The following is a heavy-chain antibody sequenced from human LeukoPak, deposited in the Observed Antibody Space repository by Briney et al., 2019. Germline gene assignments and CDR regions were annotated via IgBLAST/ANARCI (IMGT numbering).Heavy chain of an antibody. V-gene: IGHV3-23*01. CDR1: GFTFRNYA. CDR2: ISGDEVST. J-gene: IGHJ4*02. CDR3: AKVTGGDMITYGGLDY. D-gene: IGHD3-16*01. Sequence: GGSLRLSCAASGFTFRNYAMTWVRQARGKGLEWVSAISGDEVSTYYADSVKGRFTISRDNPKNTLYLQMHSLRAEDTAIYYCAKVTGGDMITYGGLDYWGQGTLVTVSS.